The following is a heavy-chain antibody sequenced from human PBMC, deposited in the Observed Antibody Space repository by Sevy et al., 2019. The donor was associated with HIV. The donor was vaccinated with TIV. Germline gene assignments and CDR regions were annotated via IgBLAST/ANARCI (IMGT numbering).Heavy chain of an antibody. V-gene: IGHV3-30*02. D-gene: IGHD2-8*01. CDR2: VRNDGSNK. J-gene: IGHJ6*02. CDR1: GFSLTTSD. CDR3: ARGRKTTEEWLEELDYYYGLDV. Sequence: GGSLRLSCAASGFSLTTSDMHWVRQAPGNGLEWVAYVRNDGSNKYYADSVRDRFTISRDSPKNTLYLQMNSLRDEDTAIYYCARGRKTTEEWLEELDYYYGLDVSGQGTSVTVSS.